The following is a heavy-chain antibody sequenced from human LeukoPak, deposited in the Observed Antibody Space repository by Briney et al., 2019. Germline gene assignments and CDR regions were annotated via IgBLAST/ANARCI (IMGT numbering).Heavy chain of an antibody. CDR1: GGSFSGFY. J-gene: IGHJ2*01. V-gene: IGHV4-34*01. CDR2: IKHSRST. CDR3: ARVPKYFDL. Sequence: PSETLSLTCAVYGGSFSGFYWTWIRQPPGKGLEWIGQIKHSRSTHYNPSLKSRVTISVDASKNQFSLKLSSVTAADTAVYYCARVPKYFDLWGRGTLVTVSS.